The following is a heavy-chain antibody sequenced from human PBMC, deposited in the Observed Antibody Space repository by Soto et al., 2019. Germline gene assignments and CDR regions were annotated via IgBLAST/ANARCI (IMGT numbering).Heavy chain of an antibody. V-gene: IGHV1-69*02. CDR2: IIPILGIA. CDR3: ASIRDGYTEGEYYYYHGMDV. Sequence: QVQLVQSGAEVKKPGSSVKVSCKASGGTFSSYTISWVRQAPGQGLEWMGRIIPILGIANYAQKFQGSVTITADKSTSTAYMELGSLSAEATAVNFCASIRDGYTEGEYYYYHGMDVWGRGTTVTVSS. J-gene: IGHJ6*02. CDR1: GGTFSSYT. D-gene: IGHD5-18*01.